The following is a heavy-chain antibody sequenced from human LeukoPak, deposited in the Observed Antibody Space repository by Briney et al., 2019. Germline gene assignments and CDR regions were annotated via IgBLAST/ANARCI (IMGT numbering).Heavy chain of an antibody. D-gene: IGHD1-26*01. Sequence: GGSLRLSCATSGFTFSGTWMAWVRQTPGKGLECVANIKPDGTTKYYIDSVKGRFTISRDNAQNSVYLQMSSLRGEDTAVYYCARDVGGSLDYWGQGTLVTVSS. CDR3: ARDVGGSLDY. CDR2: IKPDGTTK. J-gene: IGHJ4*02. V-gene: IGHV3-7*01. CDR1: GFTFSGTW.